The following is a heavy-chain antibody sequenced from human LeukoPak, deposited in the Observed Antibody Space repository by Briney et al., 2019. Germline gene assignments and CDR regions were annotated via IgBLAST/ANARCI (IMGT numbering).Heavy chain of an antibody. Sequence: GGSLRLSCAASGFTFSSYSMNWVRQAPGKGLEWVSSISSSSSYIYYADSVKGRFTISRDNAKNSLYLQVSSLRAEDTAVYYCARGLLGDAFDIWGQGTMVTVSS. D-gene: IGHD2-21*01. CDR1: GFTFSSYS. V-gene: IGHV3-21*01. CDR3: ARGLLGDAFDI. CDR2: ISSSSSYI. J-gene: IGHJ3*02.